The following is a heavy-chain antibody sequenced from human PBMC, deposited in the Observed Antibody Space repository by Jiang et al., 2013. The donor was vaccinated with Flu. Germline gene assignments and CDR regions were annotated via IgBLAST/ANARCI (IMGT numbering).Heavy chain of an antibody. CDR2: TYYRSKWYN. V-gene: IGHV6-1*01. CDR1: GDSVSSNSAA. J-gene: IGHJ6*02. CDR3: ARDLVGGYNPSVGRDGMDV. D-gene: IGHD5-24*01. Sequence: QTLSLTCAISGDSVSSNSAAWNWIRQSPSRGLEWLGRTYYRSKWYNDYAVSVKSRITINPDTSKNQFSLQLNSVTPEDTAVYYCARDLVGGYNPSVGRDGMDVWGQGTTVTVSS.